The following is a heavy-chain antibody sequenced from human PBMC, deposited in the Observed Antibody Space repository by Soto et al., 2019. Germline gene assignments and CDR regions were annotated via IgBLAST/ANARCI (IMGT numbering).Heavy chain of an antibody. D-gene: IGHD5-12*01. CDR1: GFTFSSYA. CDR3: AKQGGYSGYDYFGGSDYYYYGMDV. V-gene: IGHV3-23*01. Sequence: PGGSLGLSCAASGFTFSSYAMSWVRQAPGKGLEWVSAISGSGGSTYYADSVKGRFTISRDNSKNTLYLQMNSLRAEDTAVYYCAKQGGYSGYDYFGGSDYYYYGMDVWGQGTTVTVSS. CDR2: ISGSGGST. J-gene: IGHJ6*02.